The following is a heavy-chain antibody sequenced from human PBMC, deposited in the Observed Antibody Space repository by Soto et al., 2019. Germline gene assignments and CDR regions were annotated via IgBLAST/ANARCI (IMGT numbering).Heavy chain of an antibody. CDR3: ARHDYGGFGL. CDR2: IYSSENT. J-gene: IGHJ4*02. Sequence: SETPCLTRTVSGGSLSRCSYFLGWFRQSPGKGLEWIGTIYSSENTYYNPSLLSRVTISVDTSKNQFSLKLSSVTAADTAVYYCARHDYGGFGLWGQGTLVTVSS. CDR1: GGSLSRCSYF. D-gene: IGHD4-17*01. V-gene: IGHV4-39*01.